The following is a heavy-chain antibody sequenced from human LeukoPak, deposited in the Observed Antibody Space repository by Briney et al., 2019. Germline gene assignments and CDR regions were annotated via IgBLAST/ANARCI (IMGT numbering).Heavy chain of an antibody. CDR1: GYTFTGYY. Sequence: GASVKVSCKASGYTFTGYYMHWVRQAPGQGLEWMGWINPNSGGTNYAQKFQGRVTMTRDTSISTAYMELSRLRSDDTAVYYCARDLRSSGYTDAFDIWGQGTMVTVSS. D-gene: IGHD3-22*01. V-gene: IGHV1-2*02. J-gene: IGHJ3*02. CDR2: INPNSGGT. CDR3: ARDLRSSGYTDAFDI.